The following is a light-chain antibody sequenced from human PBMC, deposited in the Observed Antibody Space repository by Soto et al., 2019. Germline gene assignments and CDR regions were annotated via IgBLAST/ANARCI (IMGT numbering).Light chain of an antibody. V-gene: IGKV3-20*01. Sequence: EIVLPQSPCTLSVSLGDRSSLCCIAIQIISSSYLAWYQQKPGQAPRLLFYGASNRATGIPDRFSGSGSGTDFTLTISSLQPEDVATYYCQKYNSAPPWTFGQGTKVDIK. CDR2: GAS. CDR3: QKYNSAPPWT. CDR1: QIISSSY. J-gene: IGKJ1*01.